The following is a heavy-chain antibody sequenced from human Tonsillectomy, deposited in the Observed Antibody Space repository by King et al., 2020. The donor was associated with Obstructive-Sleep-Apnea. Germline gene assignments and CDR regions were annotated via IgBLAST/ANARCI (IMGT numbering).Heavy chain of an antibody. CDR2: MSTSSSAI. CDR3: ARDRQQLVPGYYYYGLDV. V-gene: IGHV3-48*04. D-gene: IGHD6-13*01. CDR1: GFTFRSYS. J-gene: IGHJ6*02. Sequence: VQLVESGGGLVQPGGSLRLSCAASGFTFRSYSMNWVRQAPGKGLEWVSYMSTSSSAIYYADSVKGLFIISRDNAENSLYLQINSVRAEDTAVYWCARDRQQLVPGYYYYGLDVWGQGTTVTVSS.